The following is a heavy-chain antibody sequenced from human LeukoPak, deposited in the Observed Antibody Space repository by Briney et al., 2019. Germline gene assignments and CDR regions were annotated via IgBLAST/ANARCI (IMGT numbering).Heavy chain of an antibody. CDR2: IYYDGNT. CDR3: ARGSAYGDYPPDY. J-gene: IGHJ4*02. V-gene: IGHV4-59*01. D-gene: IGHD4-17*01. Sequence: SETLSLTCTVSGGSISGYFWSWIRQPPGKGLEWIAYIYYDGNTNYKPSLKSRVTISVDTSKNQFSLKLSSVTAADTAVYYCARGSAYGDYPPDYWGQGTLVTVSS. CDR1: GGSISGYF.